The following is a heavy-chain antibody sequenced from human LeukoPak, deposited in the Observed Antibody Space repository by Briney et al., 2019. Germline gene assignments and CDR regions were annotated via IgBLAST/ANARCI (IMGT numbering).Heavy chain of an antibody. CDR2: ISGSATGYMT. CDR1: GFTFNTYG. D-gene: IGHD6-13*01. CDR3: ARAAAAGPFDY. Sequence: AGGSLRLSCAASGFTFNTYGMSWVRHSPGKGLEWVSAISGSATGYMTNYADSVKGRFIISRDNDKNTLYLQMSSLRAEDTAVYYCARAAAAGPFDYWGQGTLVTVSS. J-gene: IGHJ4*02. V-gene: IGHV3-23*01.